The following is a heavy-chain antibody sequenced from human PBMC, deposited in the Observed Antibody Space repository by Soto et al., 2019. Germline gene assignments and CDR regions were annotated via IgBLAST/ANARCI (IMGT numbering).Heavy chain of an antibody. Sequence: QVQLVQSGAEVKTPGASVKVSWKASGYTFATYDINWVRQAPGQGLEWRGWMNPNSGNTGYAQKFQGRPTMTRDTAFSVDHMELSSLRNDDTAVYYCARSDGSSFHGIDSWGQGTLVTVSA. CDR2: MNPNSGNT. V-gene: IGHV1-8*01. D-gene: IGHD2-21*01. CDR3: ARSDGSSFHGIDS. J-gene: IGHJ5*01. CDR1: GYTFATYD.